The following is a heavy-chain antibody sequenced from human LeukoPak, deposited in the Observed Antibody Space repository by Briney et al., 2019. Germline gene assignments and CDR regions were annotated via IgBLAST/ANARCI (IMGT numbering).Heavy chain of an antibody. J-gene: IGHJ4*02. D-gene: IGHD1-7*01. Sequence: PSETLSLTCAVYGGSFSGYHWSWIRQPPGKGLEWIGGINHSGSTNYNPALKSRVTISVDTSKNQFSLKLSSVTAADTAVYYCARGNYDYFDYWGQGTLVTVSS. CDR2: INHSGST. V-gene: IGHV4-34*01. CDR3: ARGNYDYFDY. CDR1: GGSFSGYH.